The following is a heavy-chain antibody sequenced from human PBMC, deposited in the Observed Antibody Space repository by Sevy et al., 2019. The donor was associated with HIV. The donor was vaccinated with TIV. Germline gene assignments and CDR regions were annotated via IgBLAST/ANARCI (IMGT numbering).Heavy chain of an antibody. CDR1: GFTVSSNY. CDR2: LYSGGST. D-gene: IGHD3-10*01. CDR3: ARVTVRGFDY. V-gene: IGHV3-53*01. Sequence: GGSLRLSCTASGFTVSSNYMSWVRQAPGKVLEWVSVLYSGGSTYYAESVKGRFTISRDNSKNTRYLQMNSLRAEDTAVYYCARVTVRGFDYWGQGTLVTVSS. J-gene: IGHJ4*02.